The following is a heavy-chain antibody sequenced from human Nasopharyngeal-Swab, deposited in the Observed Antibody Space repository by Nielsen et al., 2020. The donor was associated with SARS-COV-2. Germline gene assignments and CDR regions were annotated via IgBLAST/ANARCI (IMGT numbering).Heavy chain of an antibody. CDR2: VSEIGPT. Sequence: SETRSPTCTPSGGSLSSSNYYWGGIRQPPGKGREGIGKVSEIGPTYNNPCLQSRDTTSVDTSKNHFSLRLTSVTAAETAFYYCGRLTKTTVTRRLYFDYWGQGTLVPVSS. J-gene: IGHJ4*02. V-gene: IGHV4-39*02. CDR3: GRLTKTTVTRRLYFDY. CDR1: GGSLSSSNYY. D-gene: IGHD4-11*01.